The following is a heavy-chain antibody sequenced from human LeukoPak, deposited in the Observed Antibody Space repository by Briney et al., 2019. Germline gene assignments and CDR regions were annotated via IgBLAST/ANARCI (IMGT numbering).Heavy chain of an antibody. J-gene: IGHJ4*02. CDR1: GFTFDDYA. CDR2: ISWNRGSI. Sequence: GRSLRLSCAASGFTFDDYAMHWVRQAPGKGLEWVSGISWNRGSIGYADSVKGRFTISRDNAKNSLYLQMNSLRAEDTALYYCAKGPYGDYLTSGIDYWGQGTLVTVSS. D-gene: IGHD4-17*01. V-gene: IGHV3-9*01. CDR3: AKGPYGDYLTSGIDY.